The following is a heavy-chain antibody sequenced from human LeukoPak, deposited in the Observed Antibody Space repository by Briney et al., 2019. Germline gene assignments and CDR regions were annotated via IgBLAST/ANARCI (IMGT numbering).Heavy chain of an antibody. J-gene: IGHJ2*01. Sequence: GGSLRLSCAASGFTFSRHDMHWVRQVTGKGLEWVSGVGIGGDTYYLGSVKGRFTISRESAKNSLYLQMNDLAAGDTAICYCAREPPVPDTWYFDLWGRGTLVTVSS. V-gene: IGHV3-13*04. D-gene: IGHD6-19*01. CDR2: VGIGGDT. CDR3: AREPPVPDTWYFDL. CDR1: GFTFSRHD.